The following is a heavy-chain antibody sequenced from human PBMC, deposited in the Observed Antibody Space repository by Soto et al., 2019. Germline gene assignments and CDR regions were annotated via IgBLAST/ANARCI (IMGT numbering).Heavy chain of an antibody. V-gene: IGHV1-18*01. D-gene: IGHD3-10*01. CDR1: GYTFTSYG. Sequence: ASVKVSCKASGYTFTSYGISWVRQAPGQGLEWMGWISAYNGNTNYAQKLQGRVTMTTDTSTSTAYMELRSLRSDDTAVYYCARERSRGVGLSYYYYGMDVWGQGTTVTVSS. CDR2: ISAYNGNT. J-gene: IGHJ6*02. CDR3: ARERSRGVGLSYYYYGMDV.